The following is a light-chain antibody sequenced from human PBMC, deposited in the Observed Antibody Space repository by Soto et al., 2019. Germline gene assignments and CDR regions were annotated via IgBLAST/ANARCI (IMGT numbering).Light chain of an antibody. CDR3: QVWDSSSDHPGVV. CDR2: YDS. CDR1: NIGSKT. J-gene: IGLJ2*01. V-gene: IGLV3-21*04. Sequence: SYELTQPPSVSVAPGKTARITCGGNNIGSKTVHWYQQKPGQAPVLVIYYDSDRPSGIPERFSGSNSENTATLTISRVEAGDEGDYYCQVWDSSSDHPGVVFGGGTKVTVL.